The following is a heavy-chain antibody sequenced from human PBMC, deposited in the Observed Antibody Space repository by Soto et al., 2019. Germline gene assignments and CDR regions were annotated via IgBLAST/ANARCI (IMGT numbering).Heavy chain of an antibody. CDR2: MYYSGST. J-gene: IGHJ5*02. D-gene: IGHD3-10*01. Sequence: PSEPLSLTCTVSGDSISSNSFYCGWIRQPPGKGLEWIGSMYYSGSTYYNPSFQGQVTISADKSSSTAYLHWSSLKASDTAMYYCARLEATRTTWFAGPYHWFDPWGEGTLVTVSS. CDR3: ARLEATRTTWFAGPYHWFDP. V-gene: IGHV4-39*07. CDR1: GDSISSNSFY.